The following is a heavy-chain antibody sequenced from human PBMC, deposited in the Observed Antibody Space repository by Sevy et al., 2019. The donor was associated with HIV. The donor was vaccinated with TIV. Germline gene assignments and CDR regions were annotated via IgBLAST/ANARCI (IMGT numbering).Heavy chain of an antibody. V-gene: IGHV3-7*01. CDR2: IDPRGKER. CDR1: GFSFSSYA. D-gene: IGHD3-16*02. Sequence: GGSLRLSCAASGFSFSSYAMSWVRQAPGKGLEWVASIDPRGKERDHLDSLKGRFTISRDNAKNSLYLEMHSLKAEDTALYYCVRVLWDVLVVPTATPSPWLDSWGQGTLVTVSS. J-gene: IGHJ5*01. CDR3: VRVLWDVLVVPTATPSPWLDS.